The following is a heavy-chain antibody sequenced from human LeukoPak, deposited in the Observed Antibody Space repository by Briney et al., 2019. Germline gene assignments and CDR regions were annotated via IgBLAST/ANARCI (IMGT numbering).Heavy chain of an antibody. CDR2: VYTSGSA. Sequence: SETLSLTCTVSGVSITTYFWSWIRRPAGRGLEWIGRVYTSGSASYNPSLNSRVSMSIDTSKNQFSPNLSSVTVADTAIYYCARGDSSGYLEYWGQGTLVTVSS. D-gene: IGHD3-22*01. CDR1: GVSITTYF. CDR3: ARGDSSGYLEY. J-gene: IGHJ4*02. V-gene: IGHV4-4*07.